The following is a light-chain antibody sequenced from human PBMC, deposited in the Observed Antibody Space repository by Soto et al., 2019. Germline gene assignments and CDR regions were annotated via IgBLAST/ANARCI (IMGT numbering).Light chain of an antibody. CDR2: GAV. CDR1: QYISVIY. J-gene: IGKJ2*01. V-gene: IGKV3-20*01. Sequence: EIVLTQSPGALSCSPVERCTISCRASQYISVIYLAWYQQKPGQAPRLLIYGAVSRPTGIPDRFSGSGSGTDFTLTISRLEPEDFAVYYCQQYGSSPYTFGQGTKVDI. CDR3: QQYGSSPYT.